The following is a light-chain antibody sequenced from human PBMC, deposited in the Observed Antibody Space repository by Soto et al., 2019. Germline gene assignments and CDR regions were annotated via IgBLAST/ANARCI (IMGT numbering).Light chain of an antibody. CDR3: SSSTSSSSLV. J-gene: IGLJ1*01. CDR1: SSDVGGYDY. V-gene: IGLV2-14*03. CDR2: DVS. Sequence: QSVLTQPASVSGSPGQSITISCTGTSSDVGGYDYVSWYQQHPGKAPKVMIYDVSNRPSGVSNRFSGSKSGNTASLTISGLQAEDEGDYYCSSSTSSSSLVFGTGTKVTVL.